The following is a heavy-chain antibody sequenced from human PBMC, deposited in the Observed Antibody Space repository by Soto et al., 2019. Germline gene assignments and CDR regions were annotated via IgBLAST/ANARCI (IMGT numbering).Heavy chain of an antibody. CDR1: GFVFKDSS. CDR3: TRLISAAQDY. CDR2: IRDRASSYAT. Sequence: VLLVESGGGLVQPGGSLKLSCAASGFVFKDSSIHWVRQASGKGLEWVGRIRDRASSYATAYAASVKGRFTISRDDSSNKAYLQMNSLKTEDTAIYYCTRLISAAQDYWGQGTLVTVSS. J-gene: IGHJ4*02. D-gene: IGHD3-10*01. V-gene: IGHV3-73*01.